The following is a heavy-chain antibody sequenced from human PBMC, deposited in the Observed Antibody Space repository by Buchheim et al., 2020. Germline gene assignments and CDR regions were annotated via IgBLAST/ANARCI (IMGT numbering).Heavy chain of an antibody. J-gene: IGHJ4*02. CDR1: GGSFSGYY. Sequence: QVQLQQWGAGLLKPSETLSLTCAVYGGSFSGYYWSWIRQPPGKGLEWIGEINHSGSTNYNPSLKRRVTISVDTSKNQFSLKLSSVTAADTAVYYCARTLYYYGSGSYYHFDYWGQGTL. V-gene: IGHV4-34*01. CDR2: INHSGST. D-gene: IGHD3-10*01. CDR3: ARTLYYYGSGSYYHFDY.